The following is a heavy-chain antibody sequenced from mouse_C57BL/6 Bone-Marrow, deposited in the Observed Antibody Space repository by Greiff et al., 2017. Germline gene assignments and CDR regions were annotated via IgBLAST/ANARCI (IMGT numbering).Heavy chain of an antibody. CDR3: AIEIYLGYFDV. Sequence: VQLQQPGAELVMPGASVKLSCKASGYTFTSYWMHWVKQRPGQGLEWIGEIDPPDSYTNYNQKFKGKATLTVDKSSSTAYMQLSSLTSEDSAVYYCAIEIYLGYFDVWGTVTTVTVSS. CDR2: IDPPDSYT. CDR1: GYTFTSYW. D-gene: IGHD1-1*01. J-gene: IGHJ1*03. V-gene: IGHV1-69*01.